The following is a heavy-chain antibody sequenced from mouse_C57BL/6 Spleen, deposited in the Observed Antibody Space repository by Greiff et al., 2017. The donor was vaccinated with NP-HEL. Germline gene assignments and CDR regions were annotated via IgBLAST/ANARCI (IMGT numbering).Heavy chain of an antibody. CDR3: ARGTGTWYFDY. V-gene: IGHV1-26*01. J-gene: IGHJ2*01. Sequence: EVQLQQSGPELVKPGASVKISCKASGYTFTDYYMNWVKQSHGKSLEWIGDINPNNGGTSYNQKFKGKATLNVDKSSSTAYMELRSLTSEDAAVYYCARGTGTWYFDYWGQGTTLTVSS. CDR2: INPNNGGT. D-gene: IGHD4-1*01. CDR1: GYTFTDYY.